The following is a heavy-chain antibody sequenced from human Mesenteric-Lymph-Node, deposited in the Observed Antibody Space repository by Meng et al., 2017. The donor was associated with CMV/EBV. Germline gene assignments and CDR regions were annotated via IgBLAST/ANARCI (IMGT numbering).Heavy chain of an antibody. J-gene: IGHJ4*02. CDR2: IDANGRSM. CDR1: VLTCYEMY. D-gene: IGHD3-22*01. CDR3: VRGLVVANGVR. Sequence: YCSGSVLTCYEMYMTWLRPAPGKGPAWLAFIDANGRSMAPADSVKDRLTIYRDSARNSLNLHMNNLRADDTAIYYCVRGLVVANGVRWGQGTLVTVSS. V-gene: IGHV3-11*01.